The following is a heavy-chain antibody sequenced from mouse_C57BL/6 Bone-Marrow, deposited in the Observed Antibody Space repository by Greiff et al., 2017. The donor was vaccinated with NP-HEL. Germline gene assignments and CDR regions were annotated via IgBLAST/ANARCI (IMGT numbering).Heavy chain of an antibody. CDR3: ARGGVVATRYFDY. D-gene: IGHD1-1*01. CDR1: GYSITSDY. J-gene: IGHJ2*01. V-gene: IGHV3-8*01. Sequence: EVNVVESGPGLAKPSQTLSLTCSVTGYSITSDYWTWIRKFPGNKLEYMGYISYSGSTYYNPSLKSRISITRDTSKNQYYLQLNSVTTEDTATYYCARGGVVATRYFDYWGQGTTLTVSS. CDR2: ISYSGST.